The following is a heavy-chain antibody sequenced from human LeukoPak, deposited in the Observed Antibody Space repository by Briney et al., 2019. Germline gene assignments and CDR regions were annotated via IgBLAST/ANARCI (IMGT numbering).Heavy chain of an antibody. V-gene: IGHV4-59*12. CDR3: AREGGYSGYDYWY. J-gene: IGHJ4*02. CDR1: GGSISSYY. D-gene: IGHD5-12*01. CDR2: IYYSGST. Sequence: SETLSLTCTVSGGSISSYYWSWIRQTPGKGLEWIGDIYYSGSTNYNPSLKSRVTISVDTSKNQFSLKLSSVTAADTAVYYCAREGGYSGYDYWYWGQGTLVTVSS.